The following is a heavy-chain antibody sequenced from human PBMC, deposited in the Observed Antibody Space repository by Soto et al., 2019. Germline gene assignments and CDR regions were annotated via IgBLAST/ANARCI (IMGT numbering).Heavy chain of an antibody. J-gene: IGHJ4*02. CDR3: ARADVEMATIIYY. V-gene: IGHV3-23*01. Sequence: GGSLRLSCAASGFTFSSYAMSWVRQAPGQGLEWVSSISGIDGSTSYANSVKGRFTISRDNSKNTLYLQMNSLRAEDTAVYYCARADVEMATIIYYWGQGTLVTVSS. CDR2: ISGIDGST. CDR1: GFTFSSYA. D-gene: IGHD5-12*01.